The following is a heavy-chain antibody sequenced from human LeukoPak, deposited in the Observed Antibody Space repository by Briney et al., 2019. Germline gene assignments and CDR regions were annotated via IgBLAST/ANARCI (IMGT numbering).Heavy chain of an antibody. CDR2: IIPIFGTA. CDR3: AVGGIGYEPRVYYFDY. Sequence: GASVKVSCKASGGTFNNFAISWVRQAPGQGLEWMGGIIPIFGTANYAQKFQGRVTITADESTSTAYMELSSLRSEDTAVYYCAVGGIGYEPRVYYFDYWGQGTLVTVSS. CDR1: GGTFNNFA. D-gene: IGHD5-12*01. J-gene: IGHJ4*02. V-gene: IGHV1-69*13.